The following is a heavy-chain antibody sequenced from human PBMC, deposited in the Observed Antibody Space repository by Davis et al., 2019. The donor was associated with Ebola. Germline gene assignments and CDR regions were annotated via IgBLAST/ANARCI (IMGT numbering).Heavy chain of an antibody. V-gene: IGHV3-30-3*01. Sequence: GGSLRLSCAASGFTFSSYAMHWVRQAPGKGLEWVAVISYDGSNKYYADSVKGRFTISRDNAKNSLYLQMNSLRDEDTAVYYCARDPRGIQGWDNYYFDYWGQGTLVTVSS. D-gene: IGHD5-18*01. J-gene: IGHJ4*02. CDR1: GFTFSSYA. CDR2: ISYDGSNK. CDR3: ARDPRGIQGWDNYYFDY.